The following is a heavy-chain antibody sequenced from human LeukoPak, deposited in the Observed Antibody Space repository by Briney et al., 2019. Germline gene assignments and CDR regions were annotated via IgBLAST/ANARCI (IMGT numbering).Heavy chain of an antibody. Sequence: GGSMRLSCAASGFTFSSYAMSWVRQAPGKWLEWVSAISGSGGSTYYTDSVKGRFTIARDNPKNTLYLKMNSLGAEDTAAYYSPREGGATYSYGYDCGSQGTLATVSS. CDR1: GFTFSSYA. J-gene: IGHJ4*02. V-gene: IGHV3-23*01. CDR2: ISGSGGST. CDR3: PREGGATYSYGYDC. D-gene: IGHD5-18*01.